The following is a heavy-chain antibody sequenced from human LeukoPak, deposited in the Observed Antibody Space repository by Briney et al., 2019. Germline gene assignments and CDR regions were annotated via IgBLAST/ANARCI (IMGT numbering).Heavy chain of an antibody. CDR3: AITDGSGSYMGYYFDY. D-gene: IGHD3-10*01. CDR2: INHSGST. Sequence: PSETLSLTCADYGGSFSGYYWSWIRQPPGKGLEWIGEINHSGSTNYNPSLKSRVTISVDTSKNQFSLKLSSVTAADTAVYYCAITDGSGSYMGYYFDYWGQGTLVTVSS. V-gene: IGHV4-34*01. CDR1: GGSFSGYY. J-gene: IGHJ4*02.